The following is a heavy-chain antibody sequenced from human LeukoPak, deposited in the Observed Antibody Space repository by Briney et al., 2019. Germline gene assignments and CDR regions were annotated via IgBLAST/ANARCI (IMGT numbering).Heavy chain of an antibody. CDR2: ISYDRSNK. J-gene: IGHJ4*02. CDR1: GFTFSSYA. CDR3: ARDPYLDTAMADY. D-gene: IGHD5-18*01. Sequence: GGSLRLSCAASGFTFSSYAMHWVRQAPGKGLEWVAVISYDRSNKYYADSVKGRFTISRDNSKNTLYLQMNSLRAEDTAVYYCARDPYLDTAMADYWGQGTLVTVSS. V-gene: IGHV3-30-3*01.